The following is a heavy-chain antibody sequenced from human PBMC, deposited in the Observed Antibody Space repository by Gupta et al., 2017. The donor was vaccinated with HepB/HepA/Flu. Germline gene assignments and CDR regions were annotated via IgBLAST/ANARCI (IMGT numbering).Heavy chain of an antibody. CDR2: ISGSGGST. CDR3: AKVMEGSSGWDLYYYYGMDV. Sequence: EVQLLESGGGLVQPGGSLRLSCASSGSTLSSSAMSWVRQAPGKGLEWVSAISGSGGSTYYADSVKGRFTISRDNSKNTLYLQMNSLRAEDTAVYYCAKVMEGSSGWDLYYYYGMDVWGQGTTVTVSS. CDR1: GSTLSSSA. V-gene: IGHV3-23*01. D-gene: IGHD6-19*01. J-gene: IGHJ6*02.